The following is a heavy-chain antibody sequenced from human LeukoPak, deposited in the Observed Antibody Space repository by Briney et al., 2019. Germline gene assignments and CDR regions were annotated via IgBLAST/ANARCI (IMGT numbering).Heavy chain of an antibody. J-gene: IGHJ4*02. Sequence: PGGSLRLSXAASGFTFSSYWMSWVRQAPGKGLEWVANIKQDGSEKYYVNSVRGRFSISRDNAKNSLYLQMNSLRAEDTAVYYCAREHCSSSSCHLDYWGQGTLVTVSS. D-gene: IGHD2-2*01. CDR2: IKQDGSEK. CDR1: GFTFSSYW. CDR3: AREHCSSSSCHLDY. V-gene: IGHV3-7*01.